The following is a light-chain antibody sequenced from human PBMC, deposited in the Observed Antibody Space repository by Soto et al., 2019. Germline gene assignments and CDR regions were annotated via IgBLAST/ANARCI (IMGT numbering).Light chain of an antibody. CDR2: GAS. CDR1: QSVSTN. Sequence: EIVMTQSPATLSVSPGERATLSCRASQSVSTNLAWYQQRPGQAPRLLIYGASARATGIPARFSGSGSGTEFTLPISSLQSEDFAVYYCQQYNKWPLFTFGRGTRV. CDR3: QQYNKWPLFT. V-gene: IGKV3-15*01. J-gene: IGKJ3*01.